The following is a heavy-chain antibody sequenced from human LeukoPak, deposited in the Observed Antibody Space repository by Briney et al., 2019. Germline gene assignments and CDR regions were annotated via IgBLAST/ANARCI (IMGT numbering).Heavy chain of an antibody. CDR1: EFTFSNYG. J-gene: IGHJ6*02. CDR3: ARDPYYGSGKYYHGMDL. V-gene: IGHV3-33*01. CDR2: MWYDESNE. Sequence: GGSLRLSCVASEFTFSNYGMHWVRQAPGKGLEWVAVMWYDESNEYSGDSVKGRFTISRDKSKNTLYLQMNSLRAEDTAVYYCARDPYYGSGKYYHGMDLWGQGTTVTVSS. D-gene: IGHD3-10*01.